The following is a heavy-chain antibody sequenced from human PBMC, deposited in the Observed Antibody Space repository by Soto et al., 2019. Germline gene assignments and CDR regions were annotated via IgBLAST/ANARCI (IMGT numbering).Heavy chain of an antibody. CDR2: INPNSGGT. Sequence: ASVKVSCKASGYTFTGYYMHWVRQAPGQGLEWMGWINPNSGGTNYAQKFQGRVTMTRDTSISTAYMELSRLRSDDTAVYYCAKGAHSSSSRGVDVWGQGTTVTVSS. CDR1: GYTFTGYY. V-gene: IGHV1-2*02. D-gene: IGHD6-6*01. CDR3: AKGAHSSSSRGVDV. J-gene: IGHJ6*02.